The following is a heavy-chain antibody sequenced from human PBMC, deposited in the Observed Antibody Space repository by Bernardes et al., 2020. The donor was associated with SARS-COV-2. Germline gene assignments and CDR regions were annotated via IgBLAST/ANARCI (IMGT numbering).Heavy chain of an antibody. CDR1: GASISSGGYY. V-gene: IGHV4-31*03. CDR2: IYYSGTA. CDR3: ARSPSVFFDY. Sequence: PLSLTCIGSGASISSGGYYWIWRLQPPGKGLEWIGYIYYSGTAYYSPSLKSRVTISLDTPKNQFSLELSSATAADTAVYYCARSPSVFFDYWGQGTLVTVSS. J-gene: IGHJ4*02.